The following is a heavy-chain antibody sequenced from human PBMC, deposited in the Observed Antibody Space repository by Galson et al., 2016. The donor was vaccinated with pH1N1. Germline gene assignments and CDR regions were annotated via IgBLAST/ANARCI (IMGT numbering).Heavy chain of an antibody. J-gene: IGHJ6*02. CDR2: VSWDGGST. CDR3: AKEIQRGSYGMDG. D-gene: IGHD3-16*01. Sequence: SLRLSCAAPGLTFHDYTMHWVRQTPGKGLEWVSLVSWDGGSTYYADYVKGRFTVSRDNSKNSLYLQMNSLRSEDTALSYCAKEIQRGSYGMDGWGRGTTVTVSS. CDR1: GLTFHDYT. V-gene: IGHV3-43*01.